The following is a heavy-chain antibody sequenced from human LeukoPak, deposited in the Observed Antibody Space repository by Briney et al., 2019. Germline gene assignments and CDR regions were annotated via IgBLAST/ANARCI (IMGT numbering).Heavy chain of an antibody. D-gene: IGHD4-11*01. CDR3: ARQSSNGDFDY. V-gene: IGHV5-51*01. CDR2: IYPGDSHT. Sequence: GESLKISCKGSGYTFSTYWIGWVRQMPGKGLEWMGIIYPGDSHTRNSPSFQGQATISADKSMSTAYLQWSSLKASDTAMYYCARQSSNGDFDYWGQGTLVTVSS. CDR1: GYTFSTYW. J-gene: IGHJ4*02.